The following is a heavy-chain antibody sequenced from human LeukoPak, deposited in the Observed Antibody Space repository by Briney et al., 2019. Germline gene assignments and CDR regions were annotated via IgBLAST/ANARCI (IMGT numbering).Heavy chain of an antibody. CDR2: INPNSGGT. J-gene: IGHJ3*02. CDR3: ARVGDGLNDAFDI. D-gene: IGHD5-24*01. V-gene: IGHV1-2*06. Sequence: GASVEVSCQASGYTFTGYYMNWVRQAPGRGLEWMERINPNSGGTNYAQKFQGRVTMTRDTSISTAYMELSRLRSDDTAVYYCARVGDGLNDAFDIWGQGTMVTVSS. CDR1: GYTFTGYY.